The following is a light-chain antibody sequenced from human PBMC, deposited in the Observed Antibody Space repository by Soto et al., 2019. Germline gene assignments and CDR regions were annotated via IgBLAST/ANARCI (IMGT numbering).Light chain of an antibody. CDR2: EVS. V-gene: IGKV2D-29*02. J-gene: IGKJ5*01. Sequence: DVVMTQTPLSLSVAPGQPASISCKSSQSLLHITGETFLFWYLQKPGQSPQLLIYEVSTRVSGVPDRFSGSGSGTDFTRESSRVETDDVGIDYRMQSTQLPPTFGQGTRLGIE. CDR3: MQSTQLPPT. CDR1: QSLLHITGETF.